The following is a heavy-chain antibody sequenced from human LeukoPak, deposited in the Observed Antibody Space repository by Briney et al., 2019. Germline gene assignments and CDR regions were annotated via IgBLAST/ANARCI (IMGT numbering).Heavy chain of an antibody. CDR1: GYTFTGYY. CDR3: AVAPGDY. J-gene: IGHJ4*02. CDR2: INPNNDYT. Sequence: ASVKVSCKASGYTFTGYYIHWVRQAPGQGLEWMGWINPNNDYTYYAQKFQGRVTLTRDTSISTVYMELSGLTSDDTALYYCAVAPGDYWGQGTWSSSPQ. D-gene: IGHD2-21*01. V-gene: IGHV1-2*02.